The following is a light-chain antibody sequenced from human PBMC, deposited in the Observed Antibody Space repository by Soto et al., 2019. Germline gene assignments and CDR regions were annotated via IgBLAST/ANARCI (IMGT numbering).Light chain of an antibody. CDR3: QQYGSSPWT. J-gene: IGKJ1*01. Sequence: EIVLTQSPGILSLSPGERASLSCRVSQSISSNYLAWFQQKPGQAPRLLMYGASSRATGIPDRFSGSGSGTDFTLIIRRLEPEDFAVYYCQQYGSSPWTFGQGTKVDIK. CDR1: QSISSNY. CDR2: GAS. V-gene: IGKV3-20*01.